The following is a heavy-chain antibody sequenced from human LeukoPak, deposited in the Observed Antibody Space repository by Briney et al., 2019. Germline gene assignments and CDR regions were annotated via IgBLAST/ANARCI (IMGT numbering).Heavy chain of an antibody. CDR1: GYTFTSYG. D-gene: IGHD2-2*01. Sequence: GASVKVSCKASGYTFTSYGISWVRQAPGQGLEWMGWISAYNGNTNYAQKLQGRVTMTTDTSTSTACMELRSLRSDDTAVYYCARSTPYIVVVPAAPTFDYWGQGTLVTVSS. V-gene: IGHV1-18*01. CDR3: ARSTPYIVVVPAAPTFDY. CDR2: ISAYNGNT. J-gene: IGHJ4*02.